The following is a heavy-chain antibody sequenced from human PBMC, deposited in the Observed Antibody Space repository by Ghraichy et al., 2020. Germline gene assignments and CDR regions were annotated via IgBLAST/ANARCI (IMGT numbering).Heavy chain of an antibody. CDR3: ARGPHFPSYYYMDV. V-gene: IGHV3-11*05. CDR1: GFPFSDYS. Sequence: GESLNISCAASGFPFSDYSMSWIRQAPGKRLEWISNISSSSTYTNYAESVKGRFTISRDNAKNSLLLQMKSLRAEDTAVYYCARGPHFPSYYYMDVWGKGTTVTVSS. D-gene: IGHD3-3*02. CDR2: ISSSSTYT. J-gene: IGHJ6*03.